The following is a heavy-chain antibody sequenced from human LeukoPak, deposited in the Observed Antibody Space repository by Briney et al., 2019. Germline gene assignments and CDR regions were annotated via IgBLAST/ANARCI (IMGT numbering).Heavy chain of an antibody. Sequence: SETLSLTCTVSGGSISSSSYYWGWIRQPPGKGLEWIGSIYYSGSTYYNPSLKSRVTISVDTSKNQFSLKLNTVTAADTAVYYCARLTPSDSSSWYWYFGLWGRGTLVTVSS. J-gene: IGHJ2*01. CDR3: ARLTPSDSSSWYWYFGL. CDR1: GGSISSSSYY. V-gene: IGHV4-39*07. CDR2: IYYSGST. D-gene: IGHD6-13*01.